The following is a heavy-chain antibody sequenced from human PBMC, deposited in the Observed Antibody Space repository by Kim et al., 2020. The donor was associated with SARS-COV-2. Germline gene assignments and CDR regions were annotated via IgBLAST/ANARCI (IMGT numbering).Heavy chain of an antibody. V-gene: IGHV1-8*01. Sequence: ASVKVSCKASGYTFTSYDINWVRQATGQGLEWMGWMNPNSGNTGYAQKFQGRVTMTRNTSISTAYMELSSLRSENTALHYCARGHLSRGVIIIIPYYYYGMGVWGQRTTVTVSS. J-gene: IGHJ6*02. CDR2: MNPNSGNT. D-gene: IGHD3-10*01. CDR3: ARGHLSRGVIIIIPYYYYGMGV. CDR1: GYTFTSYD.